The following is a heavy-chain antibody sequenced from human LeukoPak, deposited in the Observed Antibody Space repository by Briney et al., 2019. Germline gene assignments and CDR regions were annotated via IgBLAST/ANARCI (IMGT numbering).Heavy chain of an antibody. CDR1: GFTLSNYA. D-gene: IGHD2-15*01. CDR2: ITGSGGST. Sequence: GGSLTLTCAASGFTLSNYAMSWVRQAPGKGLEWVSTITGSGGSTYYADSVKGRFTISRDNSKNTLYLQMNSLGAEDTAVFYCAKAMRGSALVFDYWGQGTLVTVSS. CDR3: AKAMRGSALVFDY. V-gene: IGHV3-23*01. J-gene: IGHJ4*02.